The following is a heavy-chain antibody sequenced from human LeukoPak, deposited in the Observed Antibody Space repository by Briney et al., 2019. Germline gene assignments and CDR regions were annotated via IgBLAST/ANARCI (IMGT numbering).Heavy chain of an antibody. CDR2: INRDGSEE. CDR1: GFTVNRFW. D-gene: IGHD3-10*01. J-gene: IGHJ4*02. CDR3: ARWGTGTLIWIKDFEQ. V-gene: IGHV3-7*01. Sequence: PGGSLRLSCRASGFTVNRFWMTWVRQFPGKGLEWVANINRDGSEEYYADSVKGRFTISRDNDKNSVFLHLSSLRVDDTAIYYCARWGTGTLIWIKDFEQWGQGTLVTVSS.